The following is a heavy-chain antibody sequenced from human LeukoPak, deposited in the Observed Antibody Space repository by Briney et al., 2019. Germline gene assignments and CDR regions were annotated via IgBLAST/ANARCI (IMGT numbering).Heavy chain of an antibody. D-gene: IGHD1-26*01. Sequence: GGSLRLSCAVSGFSFSSYWMSWVRQAPGKGLEWVANIKQDGSEKYYVDSVKGRFTISRDNAKNSLYLQMNSLRAEDTAVYYCARDHIMGATNFDSWGQGSLVTVSS. CDR2: IKQDGSEK. J-gene: IGHJ4*02. V-gene: IGHV3-7*01. CDR3: ARDHIMGATNFDS. CDR1: GFSFSSYW.